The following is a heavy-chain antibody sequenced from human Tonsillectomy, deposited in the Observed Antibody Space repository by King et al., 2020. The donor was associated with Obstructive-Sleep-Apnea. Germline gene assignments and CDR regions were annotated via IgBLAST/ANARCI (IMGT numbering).Heavy chain of an antibody. D-gene: IGHD3-3*01. V-gene: IGHV4-59*01. Sequence: VQLQESGPRLVKPSETLSLTCTVSGGSISSYYWSWIRQPPGKGLEWIGNTYYSGSTNYNPSLKSRVTISVETSKNQFSLKLKSVTAADTAVYYCARDSNYDVWGSYSPYNWFDPWGQGTLVTVSS. CDR2: TYYSGST. J-gene: IGHJ5*02. CDR3: ARDSNYDVWGSYSPYNWFDP. CDR1: GGSISSYY.